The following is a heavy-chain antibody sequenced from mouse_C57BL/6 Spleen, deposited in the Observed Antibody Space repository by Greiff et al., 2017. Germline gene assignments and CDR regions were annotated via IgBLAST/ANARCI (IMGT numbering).Heavy chain of an antibody. CDR3: ARYGNYPYYAMDY. D-gene: IGHD2-1*01. V-gene: IGHV1-59*01. J-gene: IGHJ4*01. CDR1: GYTFTSYW. Sequence: VQLQQPGAELVRPGTSVKLSCKASGYTFTSYWMHWVKQRPGQGLEWIGVIDPSDSYTNYNQKFKGKATLTVDTSSSTAYMQLSSLTSEDSAVYYCARYGNYPYYAMDYWGQGTSVTVSS. CDR2: IDPSDSYT.